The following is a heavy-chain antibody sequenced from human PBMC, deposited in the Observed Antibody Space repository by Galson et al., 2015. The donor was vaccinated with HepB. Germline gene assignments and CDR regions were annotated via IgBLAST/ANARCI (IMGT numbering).Heavy chain of an antibody. V-gene: IGHV1-46*03. Sequence: QSGAEVKKPGASVKVSCKASGYIFTSYYMHWVRQAPGQGLEWMGILNPSSGSTDYAQNLQGRIIMTRDTSTSTVYMELSSLRYEDTAIYYCARRGSSGWYFDYWGQGTLVTVSS. D-gene: IGHD6-19*01. CDR2: LNPSSGST. CDR3: ARRGSSGWYFDY. J-gene: IGHJ4*02. CDR1: GYIFTSYY.